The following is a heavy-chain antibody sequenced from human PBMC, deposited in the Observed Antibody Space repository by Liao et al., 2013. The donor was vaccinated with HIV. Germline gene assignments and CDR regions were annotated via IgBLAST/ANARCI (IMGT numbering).Heavy chain of an antibody. CDR2: IYYSGST. V-gene: IGHV4-39*07. J-gene: IGHJ5*02. Sequence: QLQLQESGPGLVKPSETLSLTCTVSGGSISSYSYYWGWIRQPPGKGLEWIGSIYYSGSTYYNPSLKSRLTISVDTSKNQFSLKLSSVTAADTAVYYCARGLDLGIQGWFDPGAREPWSPSPQ. D-gene: IGHD7-27*01. CDR3: ARGLDLGIQGWFDP. CDR1: GGSISSYSYY.